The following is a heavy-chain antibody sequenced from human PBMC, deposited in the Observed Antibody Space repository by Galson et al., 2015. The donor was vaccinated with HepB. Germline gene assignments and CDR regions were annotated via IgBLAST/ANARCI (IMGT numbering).Heavy chain of an antibody. CDR2: ISSYNGDT. CDR1: GYTFTSYG. J-gene: IGHJ4*02. V-gene: IGHV1-18*04. D-gene: IGHD6-19*01. Sequence: SVKVSCKASGYTFTSYGISWVRQAPGQGLEWMGWISSYNGDTNYAQKLQGRVTMTTDTSTSTAYMELRSLRSDDTAVYYCTRDSNIYTSCWYGFDDWGQGTLVTVSS. CDR3: TRDSNIYTSCWYGFDD.